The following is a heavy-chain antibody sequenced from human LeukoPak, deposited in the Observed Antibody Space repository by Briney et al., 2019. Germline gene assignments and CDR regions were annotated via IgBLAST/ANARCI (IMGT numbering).Heavy chain of an antibody. CDR2: IHSSGST. D-gene: IGHD4-17*01. J-gene: IGHJ4*02. Sequence: SETLSLTCTVSGGSISSYYWSWIRQPPGKGLEWMGYIHSSGSTNYNPSLKSRITISADTSKNQFSLELTSVTAADTAVYYCARDYGDYEFIEWGQGTLVTVSS. CDR3: ARDYGDYEFIE. CDR1: GGSISSYY. V-gene: IGHV4-59*01.